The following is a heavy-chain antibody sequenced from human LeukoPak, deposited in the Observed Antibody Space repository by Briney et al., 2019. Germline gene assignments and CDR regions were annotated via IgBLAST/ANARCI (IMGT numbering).Heavy chain of an antibody. Sequence: SETLSLTCAVSGYSISSGYYWGWIRQPPGKGLEWIGEINHSGSTNYNPSLKSRVTISVDTSKNQFSLKLSSVTAADTAVYYCARGLNDYDFWGGYYLDPWGQGTLVTVSS. J-gene: IGHJ5*02. D-gene: IGHD3-3*01. CDR3: ARGLNDYDFWGGYYLDP. CDR2: INHSGST. V-gene: IGHV4-38-2*01. CDR1: GYSISSGYY.